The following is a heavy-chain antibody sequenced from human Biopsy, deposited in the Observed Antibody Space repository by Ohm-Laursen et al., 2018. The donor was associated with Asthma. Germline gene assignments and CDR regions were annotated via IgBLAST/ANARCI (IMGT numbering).Heavy chain of an antibody. CDR1: GGSISSSSYY. Sequence: PSDTLSLTCTVSGGSISSSSYYWGWIRRPPGKGLEFIGAIYYSGSTYYNPSLKSRVTLSVDASKNQFSLKLTSLTAADSAIYFCATRGPDRDGDGFPIWGQGTMVTVSS. D-gene: IGHD1-26*01. CDR2: IYYSGST. V-gene: IGHV4-39*01. CDR3: ATRGPDRDGDGFPI. J-gene: IGHJ3*02.